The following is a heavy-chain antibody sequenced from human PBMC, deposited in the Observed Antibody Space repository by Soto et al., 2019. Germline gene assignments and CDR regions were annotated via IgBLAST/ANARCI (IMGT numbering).Heavy chain of an antibody. D-gene: IGHD1-1*01. V-gene: IGHV1-69*06. Sequence: GASVKVSCKASGGTFSSYAISWVRQAPGQGLEWMGGIIPIFGTANYAQKFQGRVTITADKSTSTAYMELSSLRSEDTAVYYCARDSREPRAYYYYGMDVWGQGTTVTSP. CDR1: GGTFSSYA. J-gene: IGHJ6*02. CDR2: IIPIFGTA. CDR3: ARDSREPRAYYYYGMDV.